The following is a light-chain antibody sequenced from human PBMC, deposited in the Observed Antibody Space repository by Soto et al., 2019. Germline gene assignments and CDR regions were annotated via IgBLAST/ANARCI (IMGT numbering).Light chain of an antibody. J-gene: IGKJ5*01. CDR3: QQYGSSPIN. CDR2: GAS. V-gene: IGKV3-20*01. CDR1: PSVSSTY. Sequence: EIVMTQSPATLSVSPGERSTVSCRASPSVSSTYLAWYQQKPGQAPRLLIYGASSRATGIPDRFSGSGSGTDFTLTISRLEPEDFAVYYCQQYGSSPINCGQGTRREIK.